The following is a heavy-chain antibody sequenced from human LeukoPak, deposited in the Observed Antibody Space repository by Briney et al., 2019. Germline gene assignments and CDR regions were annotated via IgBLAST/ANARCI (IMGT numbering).Heavy chain of an antibody. CDR1: GYSMSSGYF. Sequence: SETLSLTCTVSGYSMSSGYFWGWIRQPPGKGREWIGTIYRRGSTDYNPSLKSRVTISVDTSKNQFSLTVSSVSAADTAVYYCARRFVGDRSSWGASDIWGQGTIVTVSS. CDR3: ARRFVGDRSSWGASDI. CDR2: IYRRGST. J-gene: IGHJ3*02. D-gene: IGHD6-13*01. V-gene: IGHV4-38-2*02.